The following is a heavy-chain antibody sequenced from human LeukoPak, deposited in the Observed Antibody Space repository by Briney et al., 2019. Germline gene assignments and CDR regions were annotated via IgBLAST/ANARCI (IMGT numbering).Heavy chain of an antibody. V-gene: IGHV4-4*08. CDR2: VYANGIT. D-gene: IGHD3-22*01. Sequence: SETLYLTCTVSGGSIFNYYWHWIRQSPGKGLEWVGYVYANGITAYNPSLRSRGSMSIDTSRSQFSLRLTSVTAADTATYYCARRVYYDTSGYHPTAGYFDLWGRGTLVSVSS. CDR1: GGSIFNYY. J-gene: IGHJ2*01. CDR3: ARRVYYDTSGYHPTAGYFDL.